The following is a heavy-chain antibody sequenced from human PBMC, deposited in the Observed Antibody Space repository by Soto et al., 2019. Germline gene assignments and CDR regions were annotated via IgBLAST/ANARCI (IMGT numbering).Heavy chain of an antibody. CDR2: IYYSGST. D-gene: IGHD6-13*01. J-gene: IGHJ5*02. CDR3: ARESAVSGPNSFDT. CDR1: GGSISSYY. V-gene: IGHV4-59*12. Sequence: SETLLLTCTVSGGSISSYYWSWIRQPPGKGLEWIGYIYYSGSTNYNPSLKSRVTISVDTSKKQFSLKLSSVAAPDTAVYYCARESAVSGPNSFDTWGPGTLVTVSS.